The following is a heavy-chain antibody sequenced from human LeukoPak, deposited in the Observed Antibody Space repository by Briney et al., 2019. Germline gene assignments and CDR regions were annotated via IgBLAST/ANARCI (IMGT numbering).Heavy chain of an antibody. CDR1: GGSISSYY. D-gene: IGHD3-22*01. CDR2: IYYSGST. V-gene: IGHV4-59*08. CDR3: ARHHDSGYYYFDH. Sequence: SETLSLTCTVSGGSISSYYWCWIRQPPGKGLEWIGYIYYSGSTNYNPSLKSRVTISVDTSKNQFSLKLTSVTAADSAVYYCARHHDSGYYYFDHWGQGTLVTVSS. J-gene: IGHJ4*02.